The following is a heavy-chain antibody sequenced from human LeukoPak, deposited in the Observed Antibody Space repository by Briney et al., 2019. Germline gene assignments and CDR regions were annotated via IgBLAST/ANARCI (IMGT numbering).Heavy chain of an antibody. CDR3: ARVVWGVAAAIGIKYSWFDP. Sequence: ASVKLSCKASGGTFSSHAISWVRQAPGQGLEWMGGIIPIFGTANYAHKFQGRVTITADESTSTAYMEMSSLRSEDTAVYYCARVVWGVAAAIGIKYSWFDPWGQGTLVTVSS. V-gene: IGHV1-69*13. CDR2: IIPIFGTA. CDR1: GGTFSSHA. J-gene: IGHJ5*02. D-gene: IGHD2-2*01.